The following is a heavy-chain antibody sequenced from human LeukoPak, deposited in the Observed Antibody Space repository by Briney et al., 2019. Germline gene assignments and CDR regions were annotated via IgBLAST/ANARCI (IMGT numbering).Heavy chain of an antibody. CDR2: INGDGIST. Sequence: VGSLRLSCTASGFTFSTYWMHWVRQAPGKGLVWVSRINGDGISTDYADSVQGRFTISRDNAKNTLYLEMNSLRAEDTAVYYCARAAAVAGDLDYWGQGTLVTVSS. CDR1: GFTFSTYW. J-gene: IGHJ4*02. CDR3: ARAAAVAGDLDY. V-gene: IGHV3-74*01. D-gene: IGHD6-19*01.